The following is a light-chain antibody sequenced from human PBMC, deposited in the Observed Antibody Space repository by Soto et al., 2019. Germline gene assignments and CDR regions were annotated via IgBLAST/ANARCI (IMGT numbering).Light chain of an antibody. CDR1: QSVSTY. CDR2: DAS. J-gene: IGKJ5*01. V-gene: IGKV3-11*01. Sequence: EIVLTQSPATLALSQGERATLXXRASQSVSTYLAWYQQRPGQAHRLIXXDASYRATDIPPRFSGSGSGTDFTLTISILEPEDFAVYYCQQRRSWPPTITFGQGTRLEIK. CDR3: QQRRSWPPTIT.